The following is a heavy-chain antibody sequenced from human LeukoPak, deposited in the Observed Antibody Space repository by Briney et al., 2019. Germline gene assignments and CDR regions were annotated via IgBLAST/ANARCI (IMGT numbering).Heavy chain of an antibody. CDR2: INPSGGST. V-gene: IGHV1-46*01. CDR1: GYTFTSYY. Sequence: ASVKVSCKASGYTFTSYYMHWVRQAPGQGLEWMGIINPSGGSTSYAQKFQGRVTMTRDTSTSTVYMELSSLRSEDTAIYYCAREWKVGGSTLSFDSWGQGTLVTVSS. CDR3: AREWKVGGSTLSFDS. J-gene: IGHJ4*02. D-gene: IGHD1-26*01.